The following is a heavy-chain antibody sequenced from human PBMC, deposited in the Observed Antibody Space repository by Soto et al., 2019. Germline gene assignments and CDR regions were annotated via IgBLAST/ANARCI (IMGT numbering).Heavy chain of an antibody. CDR3: ARQVRYSSSWYSHYGMDV. D-gene: IGHD6-13*01. Sequence: PGESLKISCKGSGYSFTSYWISWVRQMPGKGLEWMGRIDPSDSYTNYSPSFQGHVTISADKSISTAYLQWSSLKASDTAMYYCARQVRYSSSWYSHYGMDVWGQGTTVTVSS. J-gene: IGHJ6*02. V-gene: IGHV5-10-1*01. CDR2: IDPSDSYT. CDR1: GYSFTSYW.